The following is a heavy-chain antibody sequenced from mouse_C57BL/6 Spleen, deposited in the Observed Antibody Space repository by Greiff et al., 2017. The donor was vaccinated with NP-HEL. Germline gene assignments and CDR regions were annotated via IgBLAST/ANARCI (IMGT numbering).Heavy chain of an antibody. CDR1: GYTFTSYT. CDR3: ARSHYSNYDWYFDV. D-gene: IGHD2-5*01. V-gene: IGHV1-4*01. CDR2: INPSSGYT. J-gene: IGHJ1*03. Sequence: QVQLQQSGAELARPGASVKMSCKASGYTFTSYTMHWVKQRPGQGLEWIGYINPSSGYTKYNQKFKDKATLTADKSSSTAYMQLSSLTSEDSAVYYCARSHYSNYDWYFDVWGIGTTVTVSS.